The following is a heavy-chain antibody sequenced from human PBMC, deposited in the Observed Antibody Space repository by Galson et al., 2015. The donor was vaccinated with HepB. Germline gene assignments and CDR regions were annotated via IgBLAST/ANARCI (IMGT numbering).Heavy chain of an antibody. J-gene: IGHJ4*02. CDR2: ISYDGSNK. Sequence: SLRLSCAASGFTFSSYAMHWVRQAPGKGLEWVAVISYDGSNKYYADSVKGRFTISRDNSKNTLYLQMNSLRAEDTAVYYCAGGYSQNNPYQLDYWGQGTLVTVSS. CDR1: GFTFSSYA. V-gene: IGHV3-30*04. CDR3: AGGYSQNNPYQLDY. D-gene: IGHD6-13*01.